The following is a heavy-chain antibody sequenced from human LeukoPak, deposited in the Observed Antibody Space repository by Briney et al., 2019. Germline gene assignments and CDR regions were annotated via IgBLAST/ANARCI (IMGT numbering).Heavy chain of an antibody. J-gene: IGHJ5*02. D-gene: IGHD2/OR15-2a*01. CDR3: ARGGIDIVSVPVSNWFDP. Sequence: ASVKVSCKASGYTFTNFDISWVRQAPGQGLEWVGWISGYNGNTNHAQKLQGRVTMTTDTSTNTAYMELRSLRSDDTAVYYCARGGIDIVSVPVSNWFDPWGQGTLVTVSS. V-gene: IGHV1-18*01. CDR2: ISGYNGNT. CDR1: GYTFTNFD.